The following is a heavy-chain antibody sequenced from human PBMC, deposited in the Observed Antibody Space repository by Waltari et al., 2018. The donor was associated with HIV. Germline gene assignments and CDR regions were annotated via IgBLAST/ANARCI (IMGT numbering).Heavy chain of an antibody. J-gene: IGHJ4*02. CDR1: GFTFSSYA. CDR2: ISYEGSNK. Sequence: QVQLVESGGGVVQPGRSLRLSCAASGFTFSSYAGPWFRQAPGKGLEWGAVISYEGSNKYYADSGKGRFTISRDNSKNTLYLQMNSLRAEDTAVYYCARSDYGDWGGFDYWGQGTLVTVSS. D-gene: IGHD4-17*01. CDR3: ARSDYGDWGGFDY. V-gene: IGHV3-30-3*01.